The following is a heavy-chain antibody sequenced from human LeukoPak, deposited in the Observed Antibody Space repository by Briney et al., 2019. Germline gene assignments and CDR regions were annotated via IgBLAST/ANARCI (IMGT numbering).Heavy chain of an antibody. CDR2: INGRGGRT. CDR3: AKGLHYNILTGYRRDYYFDY. V-gene: IGHV3-23*01. CDR1: GFTFSRYA. J-gene: IGHJ4*02. D-gene: IGHD3-9*01. Sequence: GGSLRLSRAASGFTFSRYAMSWVRQARGKGLEWVSGINGRGGRTYYADSVKGRFTISRDNSKNTLYLQMNSLRAEDTAVYYCAKGLHYNILTGYRRDYYFDYWGQGTLVTVSS.